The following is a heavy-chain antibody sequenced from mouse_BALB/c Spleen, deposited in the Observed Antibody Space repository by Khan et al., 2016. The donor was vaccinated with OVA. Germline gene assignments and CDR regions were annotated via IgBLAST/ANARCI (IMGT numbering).Heavy chain of an antibody. Sequence: VQLKQSGPELVKPGASVKISCKASGYSFTGYFMNWVMQSHGQSLEWIGRINPHIGETFYNQRFKGKATLTVDESSSTAHMELRSLASEDSAVYYCTRIYGSDFDYWGQGTTLTVSS. D-gene: IGHD1-1*01. CDR2: INPHIGET. CDR3: TRIYGSDFDY. V-gene: IGHV1-20*02. J-gene: IGHJ2*01. CDR1: GYSFTGYF.